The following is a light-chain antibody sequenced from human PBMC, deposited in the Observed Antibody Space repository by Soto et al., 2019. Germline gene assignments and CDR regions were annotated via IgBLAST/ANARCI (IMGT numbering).Light chain of an antibody. CDR1: QSIGPH. Sequence: DIHLTQSPSTLSASVGDRVTITCRASQSIGPHLAWYRQKPGEAPRLLIDGASPLQSGVPSRVSGTGSGTDFTLTITSLQPDDFATYYCQQYDDYPLAFGQGTKLE. V-gene: IGKV1-5*01. CDR3: QQYDDYPLA. J-gene: IGKJ2*01. CDR2: GAS.